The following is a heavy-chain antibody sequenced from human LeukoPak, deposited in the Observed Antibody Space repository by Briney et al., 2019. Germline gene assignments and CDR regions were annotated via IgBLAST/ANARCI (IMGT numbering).Heavy chain of an antibody. CDR2: ISWNSGSI. CDR3: ARDLSGPYYYDSSGYYLFDY. D-gene: IGHD3-22*01. CDR1: GFTFDDYA. J-gene: IGHJ4*02. Sequence: PGGSLRLSCAASGFTFDDYAMHWVRQAPGKGLEWVSGISWNSGSIGHADSVKGRFTISRDNAKNSLYLQMNSLRAEDTAVYYCARDLSGPYYYDSSGYYLFDYWGQGTLVTVSS. V-gene: IGHV3-9*01.